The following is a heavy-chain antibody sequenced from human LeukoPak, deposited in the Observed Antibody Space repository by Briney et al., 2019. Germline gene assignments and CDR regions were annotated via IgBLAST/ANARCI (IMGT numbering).Heavy chain of an antibody. V-gene: IGHV4-39*01. CDR1: GGSISSSSSY. CDR3: ARQPDYYGSAMMNWLDP. D-gene: IGHD3-10*01. Sequence: NASETLSLTCSVSGGSISSSSSYWGWIRQPPGKGLEWIGSIYYSGSSFDNPALKSRVTISVDTSKNQFSLKLSSVTAADTAVYYCARQPDYYGSAMMNWLDPWGQGTLVTVSS. CDR2: IYYSGSS. J-gene: IGHJ5*02.